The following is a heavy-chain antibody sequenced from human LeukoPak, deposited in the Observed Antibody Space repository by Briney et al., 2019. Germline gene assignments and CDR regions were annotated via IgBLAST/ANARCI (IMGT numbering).Heavy chain of an antibody. Sequence: SETLSLTCTVSGVSISIYYWSWIRQPPGKGLEWIGYIYNSESTYYNPSLKSRVTISLDTSKNQFSLRLNSVTAADTAVYYCARVKGSNWFDPWGQGALVTVSS. V-gene: IGHV4-59*01. D-gene: IGHD6-6*01. J-gene: IGHJ5*02. CDR1: GVSISIYY. CDR3: ARVKGSNWFDP. CDR2: IYNSEST.